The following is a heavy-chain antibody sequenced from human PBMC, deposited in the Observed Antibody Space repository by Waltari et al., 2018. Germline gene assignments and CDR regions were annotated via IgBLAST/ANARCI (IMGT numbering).Heavy chain of an antibody. CDR2: ISNSDDTK. CDR1: RFTFSDIA. D-gene: IGHD1-1*01. V-gene: IGHV3-23*01. CDR3: AKELERKPYYYYGWDV. J-gene: IGHJ6*02. Sequence: EMHLLASGGSLAQPGESLRLACAASRFTFSDIAMPWVRQAPGKGLEWVSTISNSDDTKYYADSVKGRFTISRDNSKSTLFLQMNSLRADDTAINDWAKELERKPYYYYGWDVWGQGTTGTVSS.